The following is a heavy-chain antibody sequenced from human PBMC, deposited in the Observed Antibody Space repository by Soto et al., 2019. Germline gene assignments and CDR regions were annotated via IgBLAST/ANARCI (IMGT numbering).Heavy chain of an antibody. CDR1: GGSFSGYY. D-gene: IGHD1-1*01. CDR2: INHSGST. CDR3: ARGLSPTGTTHAFDI. V-gene: IGHV4-34*01. J-gene: IGHJ3*02. Sequence: SETLSLTCAVYGGSFSGYYWSWIRQPPGKGLEWIGEINHSGSTNYNPSLKSRVTISVDTSKNQFSLKLSSVTAADTAVYYCARGLSPTGTTHAFDIWGQGTMVTVSS.